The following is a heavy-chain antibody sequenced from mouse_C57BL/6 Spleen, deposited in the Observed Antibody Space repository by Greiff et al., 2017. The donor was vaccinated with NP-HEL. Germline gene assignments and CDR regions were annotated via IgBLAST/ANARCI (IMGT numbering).Heavy chain of an antibody. Sequence: QVHVKQPGAELVMPGASVKLSCKASGYTFTSYWMHWVKQRPGQGLEWIGEIDPSDSYTNYNQKFKGKSTLTVDKSSSTAYMQLSSLTSEDSAVYYCVTWLPFAYWGQGTLVTVSA. V-gene: IGHV1-69*01. CDR2: IDPSDSYT. D-gene: IGHD2-2*01. J-gene: IGHJ3*01. CDR1: GYTFTSYW. CDR3: VTWLPFAY.